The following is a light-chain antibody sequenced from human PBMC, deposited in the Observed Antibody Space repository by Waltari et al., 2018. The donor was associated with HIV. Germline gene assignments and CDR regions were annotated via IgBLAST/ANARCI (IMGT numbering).Light chain of an antibody. CDR1: SYDVGYYNY. CDR3: SSYVGSSTSWL. V-gene: IGLV2-14*03. CDR2: DVT. J-gene: IGLJ3*02. Sequence: QSALTQPASVSGSPGQSIVISCTGTSYDVGYYNYVPWYQQHPGKVPKLVIYDVTSRPSGVSNRFSGSKSGNTASLTISGLRADDEADYYCSSYVGSSTSWLFGGGTKLTV.